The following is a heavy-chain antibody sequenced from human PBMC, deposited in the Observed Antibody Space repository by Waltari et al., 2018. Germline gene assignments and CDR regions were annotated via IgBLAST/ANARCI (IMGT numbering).Heavy chain of an antibody. V-gene: IGHV4-39*01. CDR2: IHYTDST. CDR1: GGSISSSSYY. J-gene: IGHJ6*03. Sequence: LQLQESGPGLVKPSETLSLICTVPGGSISSSSYYWGWIRQPPGKGLEWLGSIHYTDSTSYNPSLKSRVTISVDTSKNQFSLKLSSVTAADTAVYYCASERSGYYMTSFYYDMDVWGKGTTVTVSS. CDR3: ASERSGYYMTSFYYDMDV. D-gene: IGHD3-3*01.